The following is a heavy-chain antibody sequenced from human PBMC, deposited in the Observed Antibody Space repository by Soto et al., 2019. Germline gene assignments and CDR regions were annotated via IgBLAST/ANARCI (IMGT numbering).Heavy chain of an antibody. D-gene: IGHD2-2*01. CDR2: INHSGST. CDR1: GGSFSGYY. CDR3: ARGVRVVVVPAAMGSWFDP. J-gene: IGHJ5*02. V-gene: IGHV4-34*01. Sequence: PSETLSLTCAVYGGSFSGYYWSWIRQPPGKGLEWIGEINHSGSTNYNPSLKSRVTISVDTSKNQFSLKLSSVTAADTAVYYCARGVRVVVVPAAMGSWFDPWGQGTLITVSS.